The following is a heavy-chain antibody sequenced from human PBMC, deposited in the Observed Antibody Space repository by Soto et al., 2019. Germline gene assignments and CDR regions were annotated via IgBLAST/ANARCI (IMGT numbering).Heavy chain of an antibody. CDR1: GGSISSGGYY. CDR2: IYYSGST. V-gene: IGHV4-31*03. J-gene: IGHJ6*03. CDR3: ARGITEYAIRYYYYYYMDV. D-gene: IGHD2-8*01. Sequence: SETLSLTCTVSGGSISSGGYYWSWIRQHPGKGLEWIGYIYYSGSTYYNPSLKSRVTISVDTSKNQFSLKLSSVTAADTAVYYCARGITEYAIRYYYYYYMDVWGKGTTVTVSS.